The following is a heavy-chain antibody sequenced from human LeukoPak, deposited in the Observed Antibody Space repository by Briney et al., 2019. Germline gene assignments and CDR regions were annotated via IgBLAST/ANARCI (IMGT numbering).Heavy chain of an antibody. V-gene: IGHV4-39*02. CDR2: VYYSGRS. D-gene: IGHD3-22*01. J-gene: IGHJ3*02. CDR3: ARSHDSSGYYSMGAFDI. CDR1: GDSIKKNTYY. Sequence: SETLSLTCTVSGDSIKKNTYYWGWIRQPPGKGLEWIGNVYYSGRSYHTPSLKSRVTISVDTSKNHFSLKLSSVTAADTAVYYCARSHDSSGYYSMGAFDIWGQGTMVTVSS.